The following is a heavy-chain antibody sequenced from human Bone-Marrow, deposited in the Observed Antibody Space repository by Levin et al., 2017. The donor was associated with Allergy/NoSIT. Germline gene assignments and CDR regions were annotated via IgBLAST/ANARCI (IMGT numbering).Heavy chain of an antibody. CDR1: GFTYVDYA. V-gene: IGHV3-23*01. CDR3: AKTSFIEMATTVFDY. CDR2: ISGSGRNT. J-gene: IGHJ4*02. Sequence: GGSLRLSCVASGFTYVDYAMTWVRQAPGKGLEWVSGISGSGRNTYYADSVKGRFTISRDNSKSTLFLQLNSLRAEDTAVYYCAKTSFIEMATTVFDYWGQGALVTVSS. D-gene: IGHD5-24*01.